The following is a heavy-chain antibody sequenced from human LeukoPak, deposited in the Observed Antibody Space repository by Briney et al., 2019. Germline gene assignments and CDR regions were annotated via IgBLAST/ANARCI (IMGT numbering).Heavy chain of an antibody. V-gene: IGHV1-69*05. Sequence: ASMKVSCKASGGTFSSYAINWVRQAPGQGLEWMGGIIPIFGTANYAQKFQGRVTITTDESTSTAYMELSSLRSEDTAVYYCARVREMATMTGWGQGTLVTVSS. CDR2: IIPIFGTA. CDR3: ARVREMATMTG. D-gene: IGHD5-24*01. J-gene: IGHJ4*02. CDR1: GGTFSSYA.